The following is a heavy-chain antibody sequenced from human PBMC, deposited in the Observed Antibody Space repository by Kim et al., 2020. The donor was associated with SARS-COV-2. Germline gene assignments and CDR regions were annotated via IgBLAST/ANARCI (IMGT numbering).Heavy chain of an antibody. CDR3: ARDREWFHYGMDV. V-gene: IGHV3-33*05. CDR2: ISYDGSNK. D-gene: IGHD3-10*01. J-gene: IGHJ6*02. CDR1: GFTFSSYG. Sequence: GGSLRLSCAASGFTFSSYGMHWVRQAPGKGLEWVAVISYDGSNKYYADSVKGRFTISRDNSKNTLYLQMNSLRAEDTAVYYCARDREWFHYGMDVWGQGTTVTVSS.